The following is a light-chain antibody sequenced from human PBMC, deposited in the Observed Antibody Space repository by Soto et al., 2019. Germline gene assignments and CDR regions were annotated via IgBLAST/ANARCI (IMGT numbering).Light chain of an antibody. Sequence: QSVLTQPASVSGSPGQSITISCTGTSSDVGGYNYVSWYQQHPGKAPKLMIYDVSNRPSGVSNRFSGSKSGNTASLTISGHQAEDEADYYCSSYTSSSTLNVFGTGTKVT. CDR2: DVS. J-gene: IGLJ1*01. V-gene: IGLV2-14*01. CDR3: SSYTSSSTLNV. CDR1: SSDVGGYNY.